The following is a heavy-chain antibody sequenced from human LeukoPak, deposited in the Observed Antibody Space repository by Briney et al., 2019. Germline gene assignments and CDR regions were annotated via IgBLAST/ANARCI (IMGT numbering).Heavy chain of an antibody. J-gene: IGHJ4*02. Sequence: PGGSLRLSFAASGFTFSSYAMSWVGQAPGKGLEWVSAISDSGGSTYYADSVKGRFTISRDNSKNTLYLQMNSLRAEDTAVYYCAKGLTMVRGVIPADYWGQGTLVTVSS. CDR3: AKGLTMVRGVIPADY. V-gene: IGHV3-23*01. CDR1: GFTFSSYA. CDR2: ISDSGGST. D-gene: IGHD3-10*01.